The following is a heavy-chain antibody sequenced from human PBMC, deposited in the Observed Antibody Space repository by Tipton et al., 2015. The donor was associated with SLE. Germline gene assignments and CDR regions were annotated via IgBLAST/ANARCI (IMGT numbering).Heavy chain of an antibody. CDR2: INHSGST. Sequence: TLSLTCAVYGGSFSGHYWSWIRQPPGKGLEWIGEINHSGSTNYNPSLNGRVTISLDTSKNQFSLKLNSVTAADTAVHYCARHVSRYDFWSGYSPYWYFDVWGRGTLVTVSS. D-gene: IGHD3-3*01. V-gene: IGHV4-34*01. CDR3: ARHVSRYDFWSGYSPYWYFDV. J-gene: IGHJ2*01. CDR1: GGSFSGHY.